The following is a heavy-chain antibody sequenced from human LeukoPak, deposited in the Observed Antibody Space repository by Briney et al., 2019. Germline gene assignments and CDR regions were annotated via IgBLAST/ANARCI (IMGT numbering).Heavy chain of an antibody. CDR2: INHSGST. CDR3: AGARRSSIAGRPRDFDY. D-gene: IGHD6-6*01. J-gene: IGHJ4*02. Sequence: PSETLSLTCAVYGGSFSGYYWSWIRQPPGKGLEWIGEINHSGSTNYNPSLKSRVTISVDTSKNQFSLKLSSVTAADTAVYYCAGARRSSIAGRPRDFDYWGQGTLVTVSS. V-gene: IGHV4-34*01. CDR1: GGSFSGYY.